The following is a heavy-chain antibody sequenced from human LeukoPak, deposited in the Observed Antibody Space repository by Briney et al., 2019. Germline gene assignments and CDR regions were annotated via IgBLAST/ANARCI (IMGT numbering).Heavy chain of an antibody. CDR1: GFTFSSYS. J-gene: IGHJ6*02. D-gene: IGHD3-10*01. CDR3: ARDGFGELLFNYYYYGMDV. V-gene: IGHV3-21*01. CDR2: ISSSSSYI. Sequence: GGSLRLSCAASGFTFSSYSMNWVRQAPGKGLEWVSSISSSSSYIYYADSVKGRFTISRDNAKNSLYLQMNSLRAEDTAVYYCARDGFGELLFNYYYYGMDVWGQGTTVTVSS.